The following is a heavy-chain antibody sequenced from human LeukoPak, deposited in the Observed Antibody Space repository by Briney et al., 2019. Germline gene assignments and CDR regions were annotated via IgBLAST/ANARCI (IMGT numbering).Heavy chain of an antibody. V-gene: IGHV4-39*01. CDR1: GGSISSSSYY. Sequence: SETLSLTCSVSGGSISSSSYYWGWIRQPPGKGLEWIGEIYYSGRAYYNSSLKSRLTISVDTSWNQFSLTLSSVTAADTGVYYCATRRYYDSTGYLDWGQGTLVSVST. D-gene: IGHD3-22*01. CDR3: ATRRYYDSTGYLD. CDR2: IYYSGRA. J-gene: IGHJ1*01.